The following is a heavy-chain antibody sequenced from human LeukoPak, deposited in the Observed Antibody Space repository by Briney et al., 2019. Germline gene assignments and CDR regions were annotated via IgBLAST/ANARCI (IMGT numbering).Heavy chain of an antibody. CDR2: IGCSGGST. J-gene: IGHJ4*02. CDR1: GFTFSSYG. V-gene: IGHV3-23*01. Sequence: GGSLRLSCAASGFTFSSYGMRWVRQAPGKGLEWASAIGCSGGSTYYADSVKGRFTIPRDNSKNTLYLQMHSLRAEDTAVYYCAKESLRVVPSATFDYWGQGTLVTVSS. D-gene: IGHD2-2*01. CDR3: AKESLRVVPSATFDY.